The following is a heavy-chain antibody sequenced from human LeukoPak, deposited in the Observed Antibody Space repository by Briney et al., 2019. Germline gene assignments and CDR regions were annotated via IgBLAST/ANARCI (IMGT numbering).Heavy chain of an antibody. Sequence: GGSLRLSCAASGFTFSSYWMNWVRQAPGKGLEWVAVISYDGSNKYYADSVKGRFTISRDNSKNTLYLQMNSLRAEDTAVYYCARASSGYYTAFDYWGQGTLVTVSS. D-gene: IGHD3-22*01. CDR2: ISYDGSNK. CDR3: ARASSGYYTAFDY. V-gene: IGHV3-30-3*01. J-gene: IGHJ4*02. CDR1: GFTFSSYW.